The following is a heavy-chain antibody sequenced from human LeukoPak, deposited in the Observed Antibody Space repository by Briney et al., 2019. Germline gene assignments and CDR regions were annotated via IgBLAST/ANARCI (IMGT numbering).Heavy chain of an antibody. J-gene: IGHJ4*02. D-gene: IGHD2-21*02. CDR2: ISSSSSYI. CDR1: GFTFSSYS. CDR3: ARLQLAYCGGDCYGAFDY. V-gene: IGHV3-21*01. Sequence: TGGSLRLSCAASGFTFSSYSMNWVRQAPGKGLEWVSSISSSSSYIYYADSVKGRFTISRDNAKNSLYLQMNSLRAEDTAVYYCARLQLAYCGGDCYGAFDYWGQGTLVTVSS.